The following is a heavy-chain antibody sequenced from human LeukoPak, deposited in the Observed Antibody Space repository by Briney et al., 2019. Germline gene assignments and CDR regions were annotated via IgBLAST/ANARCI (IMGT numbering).Heavy chain of an antibody. J-gene: IGHJ3*02. CDR2: IYYSGST. D-gene: IGHD3-3*01. Sequence: SETLSLTCTVSGGSISSYYWSWIRQPPGKGLEWIGYIYYSGSTNYNPSLKSRVTISVDTSKSQFSLKLSSVTAADTAVYYCARRLGVVITHDAFDIWGQGTMVTVSS. CDR3: ARRLGVVITHDAFDI. CDR1: GGSISSYY. V-gene: IGHV4-59*01.